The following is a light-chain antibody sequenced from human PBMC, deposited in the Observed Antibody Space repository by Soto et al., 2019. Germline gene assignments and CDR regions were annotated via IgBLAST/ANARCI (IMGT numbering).Light chain of an antibody. CDR1: KLGNKY. J-gene: IGLJ1*01. CDR2: QDD. CDR3: QAWDSNAYV. Sequence: SYELTQPPSVSVSPGQTASITCSGDKLGNKYASWYQQKPGQSPVLVIYQDDKRPPGIPGRFSGSNSGNTATLTISDTQAMDEADYYCQAWDSNAYVFGTGTKLTVL. V-gene: IGLV3-1*01.